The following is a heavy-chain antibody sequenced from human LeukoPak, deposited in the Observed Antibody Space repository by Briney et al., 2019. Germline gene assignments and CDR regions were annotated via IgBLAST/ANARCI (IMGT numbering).Heavy chain of an antibody. D-gene: IGHD3-22*01. V-gene: IGHV4-30-4*01. CDR1: GGSISSGDYY. Sequence: SETLSLTCTFSGGSISSGDYYWSWIRQPPGKGLEWIGYISYSGSTYYNPSLKSRVTISVDTSKNQFSLKLSSVTAADTAVYYCARRGPYYYDSSGYYFDYWGQGTLVTVSS. CDR3: ARRGPYYYDSSGYYFDY. CDR2: ISYSGST. J-gene: IGHJ4*02.